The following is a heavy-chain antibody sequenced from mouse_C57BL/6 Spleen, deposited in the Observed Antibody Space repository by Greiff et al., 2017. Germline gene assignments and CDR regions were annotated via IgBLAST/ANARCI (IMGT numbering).Heavy chain of an antibody. V-gene: IGHV1-15*01. Sequence: VQLQQSGAELVRPGASVTLSCKASGYTFTDYEMHWVKQTPVHGLEWIGAIDPETGGTAYNQKFKGKAILTADKSSSTAYMELRSLTSEDSAVYYCTTANFFYYAMDYWGQGTSVTVSS. D-gene: IGHD3-3*01. J-gene: IGHJ4*01. CDR1: GYTFTDYE. CDR3: TTANFFYYAMDY. CDR2: IDPETGGT.